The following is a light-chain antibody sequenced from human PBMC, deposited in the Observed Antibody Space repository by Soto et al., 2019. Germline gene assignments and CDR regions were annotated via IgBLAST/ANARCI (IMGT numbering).Light chain of an antibody. CDR2: DAS. CDR1: QSVSTW. Sequence: DIQMTQSPSTLSASVGDRVTITCRASQSVSTWLARYQQKPGKAPKLLIYDASNLQSGVPSRFSGSGAGTEFTLTISSLQPDDFATYYCQQYNSYSGYTFGQGTKVDIK. CDR3: QQYNSYSGYT. J-gene: IGKJ2*01. V-gene: IGKV1-5*01.